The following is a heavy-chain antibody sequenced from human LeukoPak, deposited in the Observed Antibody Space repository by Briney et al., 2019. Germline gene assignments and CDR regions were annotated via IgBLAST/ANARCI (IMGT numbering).Heavy chain of an antibody. J-gene: IGHJ6*02. CDR2: IYPGDSDT. CDR1: GYSFTSYW. D-gene: IGHD3-22*01. CDR3: ARLGGGYYDSSGYSPSVLGYYYGMDV. Sequence: GESLKISCKGSGYSFTSYWIGWVRQMPGKGLEWMGIIYPGDSDTRYSPSFQGQVTISADKSISTAYLQWSSLEASDTAIYYCARLGGGYYDSSGYSPSVLGYYYGMDVWGQGTTVTVSS. V-gene: IGHV5-51*01.